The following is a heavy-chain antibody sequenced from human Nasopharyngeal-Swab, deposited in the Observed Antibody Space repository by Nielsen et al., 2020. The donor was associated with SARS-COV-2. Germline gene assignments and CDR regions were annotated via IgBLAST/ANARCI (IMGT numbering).Heavy chain of an antibody. J-gene: IGHJ6*03. CDR3: ARKVEVVMVFFGTDHHYYYMDV. D-gene: IGHD2-8*01. CDR2: IYYSGST. Sequence: SETLSLTCTVSGGSISSGDYYWSWIRQPPGKGLEWIGYIYYSGSTYYNPSLKSRVTISVDTSKNQFSLKVSSVTAADTAVYYCARKVEVVMVFFGTDHHYYYMDVWGKGTTVTVSS. V-gene: IGHV4-30-4*08. CDR1: GGSISSGDYY.